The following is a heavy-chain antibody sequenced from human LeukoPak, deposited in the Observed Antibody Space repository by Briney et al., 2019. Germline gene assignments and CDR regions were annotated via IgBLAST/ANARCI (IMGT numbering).Heavy chain of an antibody. CDR3: ARGASSAYYVDY. CDR2: IKYDGSMT. V-gene: IGHV3-74*01. CDR1: GFTFSTYW. D-gene: IGHD3-22*01. Sequence: GGSLRLSFAASGFTFSTYWRHWFRQAPGKGRVGVSRIKYDGSMTTYGDSVKGRFSISRDNAKNTVDLQMNSLRAEDTAVYYCARGASSAYYVDYWGQGTLVSVSS. J-gene: IGHJ4*02.